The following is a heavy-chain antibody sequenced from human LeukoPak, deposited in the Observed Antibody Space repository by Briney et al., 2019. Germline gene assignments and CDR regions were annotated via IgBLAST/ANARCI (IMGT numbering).Heavy chain of an antibody. J-gene: IGHJ3*02. CDR1: GFTFTSHS. CDR3: ARETSESFDI. V-gene: IGHV3-21*01. D-gene: IGHD2-2*01. Sequence: GGSLRLSCAASGFTFTSHSMNWVRQAPGKGLEWVSSIGSRSTSIYYADSVKGRSTISRDNAKNSLYLQMNSLRAEDTAVYYCARETSESFDIWGQGTMVTVSS. CDR2: IGSRSTSI.